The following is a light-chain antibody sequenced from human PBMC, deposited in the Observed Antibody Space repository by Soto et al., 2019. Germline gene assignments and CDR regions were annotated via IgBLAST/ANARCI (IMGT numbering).Light chain of an antibody. V-gene: IGKV3-11*01. CDR2: GAS. J-gene: IGKJ1*01. CDR3: QKRSNWCPRWT. CDR1: QSVHTF. Sequence: EIVLTQSPDTLSLSPGEGASLSCRASQSVHTFLAWYQQKPGQAPRLLIFGASTRAPGVPARFRGRGSGPAFILTISSLEPSDFAVYYCQKRSNWCPRWTFGQGTKVDI.